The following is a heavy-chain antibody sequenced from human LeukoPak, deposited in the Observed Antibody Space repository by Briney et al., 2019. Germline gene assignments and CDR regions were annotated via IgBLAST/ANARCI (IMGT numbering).Heavy chain of an antibody. V-gene: IGHV4-39*01. Sequence: SETLSLTCSVSGDSVSRSDSYWDWIRQPPGKGLEWIGTIYHSGRTYYSPSLKSRVTMSVHPSNNQFSLNLRSVTAADTAVYYCARRRYYDGSGYLEWGQGTLLSVSS. D-gene: IGHD3-22*01. J-gene: IGHJ1*01. CDR1: GDSVSRSDSY. CDR3: ARRRYYDGSGYLE. CDR2: IYHSGRT.